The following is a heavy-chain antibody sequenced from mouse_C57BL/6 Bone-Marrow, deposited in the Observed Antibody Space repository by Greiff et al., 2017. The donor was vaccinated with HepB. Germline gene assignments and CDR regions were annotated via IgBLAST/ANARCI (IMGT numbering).Heavy chain of an antibody. V-gene: IGHV1-19*01. Sequence: EVQLQQSGPVLVKPGASVKMSCKASGYTFTDYYMNWVKQSHGKSLEWIGVINPYNGGTSYNQKLKGKATLTVDKSSSTAYMELNSLTSEDSAVYYCANYGSDYFDYWGQGTTLTVSS. CDR3: ANYGSDYFDY. CDR2: INPYNGGT. J-gene: IGHJ2*01. D-gene: IGHD1-1*01. CDR1: GYTFTDYY.